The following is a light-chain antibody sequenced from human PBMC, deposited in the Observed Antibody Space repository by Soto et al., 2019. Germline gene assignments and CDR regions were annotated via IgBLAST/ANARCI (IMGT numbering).Light chain of an antibody. CDR1: QSISSY. V-gene: IGKV1-39*01. J-gene: IGKJ1*01. CDR3: QQSYSTPQT. Sequence: DIQMTQSPSSLSASVGDRVTITCRASQSISSYLNWYQQKPGKAPKLLIYAASSLQSGVPSRFSGSGSGTDFTLTISSLQPEDFATYYCQQSYSTPQTVGQGTQVDIK. CDR2: AAS.